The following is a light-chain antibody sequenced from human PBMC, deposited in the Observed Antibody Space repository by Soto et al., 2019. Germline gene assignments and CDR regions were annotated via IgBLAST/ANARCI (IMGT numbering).Light chain of an antibody. CDR1: QSVSSS. Sequence: EIVMTQSPGTLSVSPVERATLSCRASQSVSSSLAWYQQKPGQAPRLLIYGASSRATGIPDRFSGSGSGTDFTLTISRLEPEDFAVYYCQQYGSSPRTFGQGTKVDIK. CDR2: GAS. V-gene: IGKV3-20*01. J-gene: IGKJ1*01. CDR3: QQYGSSPRT.